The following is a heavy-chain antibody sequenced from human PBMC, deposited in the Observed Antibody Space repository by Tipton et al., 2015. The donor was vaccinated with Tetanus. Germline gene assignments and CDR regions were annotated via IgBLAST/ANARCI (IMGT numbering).Heavy chain of an antibody. J-gene: IGHJ4*02. D-gene: IGHD3-22*01. CDR1: SVSIADNTNY. CDR3: ARHSSGYFTFFDY. V-gene: IGHV4-39*01. CDR2: IYSSGDT. Sequence: TLFLTCTVSSVSIADNTNYWGWIRQPPGKGLEWIGSIYSSGDTYSNPSLKSRATISVDTSRNQFSLRLSSVTAADTAVYYCARHSSGYFTFFDYWGQGTLVTASS.